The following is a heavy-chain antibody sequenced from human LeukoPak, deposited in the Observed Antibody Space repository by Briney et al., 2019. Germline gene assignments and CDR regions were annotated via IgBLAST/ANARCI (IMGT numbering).Heavy chain of an antibody. Sequence: SGHVLVKPTETLTLTCTVSGFSLNSDKMGVSWIRQSPGKALERLSHIFSIDEKSYSTSLRSRLTISKDFSKSRVVLTMTNVDPVDTGTYYCARIQSIDFWSGSYSRYYFDYWGQGTLVTVSS. D-gene: IGHD3-3*01. V-gene: IGHV2-26*01. CDR2: IFSIDEK. J-gene: IGHJ4*02. CDR3: ARIQSIDFWSGSYSRYYFDY. CDR1: GFSLNSDKMG.